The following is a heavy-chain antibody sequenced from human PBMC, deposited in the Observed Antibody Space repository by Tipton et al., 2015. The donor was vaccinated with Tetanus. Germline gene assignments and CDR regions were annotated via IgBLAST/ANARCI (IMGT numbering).Heavy chain of an antibody. CDR3: ARGWSECSSWSCSPFDS. J-gene: IGHJ4*02. CDR2: VSSSGNS. D-gene: IGHD2-2*01. Sequence: TLSLTCTVSGGSVSSYYWTWFRQPPGKRLEWIGFVSSSGNSNYSPSLTGRVSMSLDTSTQQFSLSLTSATAADTAVNYCARGWSECSSWSCSPFDSWGQGTLVTVSS. CDR1: GGSVSSYY. V-gene: IGHV4-4*07.